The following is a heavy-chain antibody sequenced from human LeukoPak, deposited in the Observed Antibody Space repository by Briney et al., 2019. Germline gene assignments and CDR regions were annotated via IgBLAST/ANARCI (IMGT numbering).Heavy chain of an antibody. J-gene: IGHJ4*02. CDR2: ISSSGSTI. V-gene: IGHV3-48*03. CDR3: ARRTVGFDY. CDR1: GFTFSSYE. D-gene: IGHD2-15*01. Sequence: GGSLRLSFAASGFTFSSYEMNWVRQAPGKGLEWVSYISSSGSTIYYADSVKGRFTISRDNAKNSLYLQMNSLRAEDTAVYYCARRTVGFDYWGQGTLVTVSS.